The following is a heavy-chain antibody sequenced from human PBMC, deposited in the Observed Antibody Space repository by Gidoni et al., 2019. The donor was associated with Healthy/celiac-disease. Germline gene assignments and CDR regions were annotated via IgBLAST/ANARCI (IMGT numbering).Heavy chain of an antibody. Sequence: QVQLQQWGAGLLKPSETLSLTCAVYGGSFSGYYWSWIRQPPGKGLEWIGEINHSGSTNYNPSLKSRVTISVDTSKNQFSLKLSSVTAADTAVYYCASAGRHCSGGSCYSSAYWGQGTLVTVSS. CDR3: ASAGRHCSGGSCYSSAY. CDR1: GGSFSGYY. D-gene: IGHD2-15*01. J-gene: IGHJ4*02. CDR2: INHSGST. V-gene: IGHV4-34*01.